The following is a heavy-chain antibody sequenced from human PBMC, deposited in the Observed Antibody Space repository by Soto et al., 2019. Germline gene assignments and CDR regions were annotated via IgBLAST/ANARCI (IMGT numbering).Heavy chain of an antibody. J-gene: IGHJ6*02. CDR2: VHSSGST. CDR3: TKGPNWNYYYYGVDV. Sequence: PSETLSLTCTVSGDSINSYYWSWIRQPAGKGLEWIGRVHSSGSTTYNPSLQSRVTMSVDTSKNQISLKLSSVTAADTAVYCCTKGPNWNYYYYGVDVWGQGTTVTVSS. D-gene: IGHD1-20*01. CDR1: GDSINSYY. V-gene: IGHV4-4*07.